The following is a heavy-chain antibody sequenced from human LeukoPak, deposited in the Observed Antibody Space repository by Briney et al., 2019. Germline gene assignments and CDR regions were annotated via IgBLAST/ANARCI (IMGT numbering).Heavy chain of an antibody. V-gene: IGHV3-7*01. CDR2: IKQDGSEK. J-gene: IGHJ4*02. CDR3: AKDGGKYYYDSSGYS. D-gene: IGHD3-22*01. Sequence: GGSLRLSCAASGFTFSSYWVSWVRQAPGKGLEWVANIKQDGSEKYYVDSVKGRFTISRDNAKNSLYLQMNSLRAEDTAVYYCAKDGGKYYYDSSGYSWGQGTLVTVSS. CDR1: GFTFSSYW.